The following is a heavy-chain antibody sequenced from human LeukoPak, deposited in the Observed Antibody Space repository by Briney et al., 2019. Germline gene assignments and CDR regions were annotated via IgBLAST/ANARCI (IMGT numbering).Heavy chain of an antibody. Sequence: SETLSLTCAVDGGSFSGYYWSWIRQPPGKGLEWIGEINHSGGNNYNPSLKSRVTISVDTSKNQFSLKLSSVTAADTAVYYCARSPPYDFWSGYYIGYYFDYWGQGTLVTVSS. V-gene: IGHV4-34*01. CDR3: ARSPPYDFWSGYYIGYYFDY. J-gene: IGHJ4*02. CDR2: INHSGGN. CDR1: GGSFSGYY. D-gene: IGHD3-3*01.